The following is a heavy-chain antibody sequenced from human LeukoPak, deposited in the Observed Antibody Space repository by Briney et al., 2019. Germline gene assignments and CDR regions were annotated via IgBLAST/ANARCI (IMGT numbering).Heavy chain of an antibody. V-gene: IGHV1-2*02. D-gene: IGHD3-16*01. Sequence: GASVKVSCKASGYTFTGYYIHWLRQAPRQGLEGMGWISPKSGVTNSAQKFQGRVTMTRDTSVSTAYMELSSLRSDDTAVYYCAKDDVPQSSLGEFTPWGVFDYWGQGALVTVSS. J-gene: IGHJ4*02. CDR2: ISPKSGVT. CDR3: AKDDVPQSSLGEFTPWGVFDY. CDR1: GYTFTGYY.